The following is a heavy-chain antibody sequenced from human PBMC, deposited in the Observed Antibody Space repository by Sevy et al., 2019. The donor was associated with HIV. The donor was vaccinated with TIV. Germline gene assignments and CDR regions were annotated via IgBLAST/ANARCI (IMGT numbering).Heavy chain of an antibody. J-gene: IGHJ4*02. V-gene: IGHV4-31*03. CDR2: IYYSGST. D-gene: IGHD3-9*01. Sequence: SETLSLTCTVSGGSISSGGYYWSWIHQHPGKGLEWIGYIYYSGSTYYNPSLKSRVTISVDTSKNQFSLKLSSVTAADTAVYYCARGPHYDILTGYYSPFDYWGQGTLVTVSS. CDR3: ARGPHYDILTGYYSPFDY. CDR1: GGSISSGGYY.